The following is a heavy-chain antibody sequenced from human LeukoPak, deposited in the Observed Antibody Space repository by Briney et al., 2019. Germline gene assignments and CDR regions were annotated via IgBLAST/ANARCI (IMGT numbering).Heavy chain of an antibody. Sequence: SETLSLTCAVYGGSVSGYYWSWIRQPPGKGLEWIGEINHSGSTNYNPSLKSRVTISVDTSKNQFSLKLSSVTAADTAVYYCASLRWIQLWTSFDYWGQGTLVTVSS. J-gene: IGHJ4*02. V-gene: IGHV4-34*01. D-gene: IGHD5-18*01. CDR3: ASLRWIQLWTSFDY. CDR2: INHSGST. CDR1: GGSVSGYY.